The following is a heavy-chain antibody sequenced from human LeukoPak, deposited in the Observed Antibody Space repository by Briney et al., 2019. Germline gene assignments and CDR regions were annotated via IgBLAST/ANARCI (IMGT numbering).Heavy chain of an antibody. V-gene: IGHV1-46*01. D-gene: IGHD3-10*01. J-gene: IGHJ4*02. CDR1: GYTFTSYY. CDR3: ARAPTIIAVRGVAFDY. CDR2: INPSGGST. Sequence: GGPVKVSCKASGYTFTSYYMHWVRQAPGQGLEWMGIINPSGGSTSYAQKFQGRVTMTRDTSTSTVYMELSSLRSEDTAVYYCARAPTIIAVRGVAFDYWGQGTLVTVSS.